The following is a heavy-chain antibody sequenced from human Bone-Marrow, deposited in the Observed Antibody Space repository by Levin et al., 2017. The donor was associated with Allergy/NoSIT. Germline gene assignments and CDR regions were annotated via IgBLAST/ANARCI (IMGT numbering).Heavy chain of an antibody. Sequence: GESLKISCAASGFTFSSYAMSWVRQAPGKGLEWVSAISGSGGSTYYADSVKGRFTISRDNSKNTLYLQMNSLRAEDTAVYYCAKDVYCSSTSCDYYYYYGMDVWGQGTTVTVSS. J-gene: IGHJ6*02. V-gene: IGHV3-23*01. CDR1: GFTFSSYA. CDR3: AKDVYCSSTSCDYYYYYGMDV. D-gene: IGHD2-2*01. CDR2: ISGSGGST.